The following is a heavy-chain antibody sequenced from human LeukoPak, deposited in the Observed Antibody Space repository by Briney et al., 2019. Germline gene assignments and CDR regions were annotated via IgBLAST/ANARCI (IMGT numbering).Heavy chain of an antibody. Sequence: GGSLRLSCAASGFTFSSYAMSWVRQAPGKGLEGVAVISFSGGSTYYADSVKGRFTISRDNSKNTVYLQMNSLRAEDTAGYYCAKNSYYDSTSDEDYFDYWGQGTLVTVSS. CDR3: AKNSYYDSTSDEDYFDY. J-gene: IGHJ4*02. CDR2: ISFSGGST. CDR1: GFTFSSYA. V-gene: IGHV3-23*01. D-gene: IGHD2/OR15-2a*01.